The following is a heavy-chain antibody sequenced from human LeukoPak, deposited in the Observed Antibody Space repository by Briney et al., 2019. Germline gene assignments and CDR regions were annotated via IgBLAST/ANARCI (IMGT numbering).Heavy chain of an antibody. J-gene: IGHJ4*02. CDR1: GYTFTDYY. V-gene: IGHV1-2*02. D-gene: IGHD3-3*01. CDR3: ARRAPDFYGYDY. Sequence: ASVKVSCKASGYTFTDYYIHWVRQAPGQGLEWMGWISPNSGGTYYAQNFQDRVTMTRDTSNTTAYMELSRLRSDDTAVYYCARRAPDFYGYDYWGQGTLVTVSS. CDR2: ISPNSGGT.